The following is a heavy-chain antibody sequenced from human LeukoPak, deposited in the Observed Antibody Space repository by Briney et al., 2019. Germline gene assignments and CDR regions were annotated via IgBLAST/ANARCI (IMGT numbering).Heavy chain of an antibody. CDR1: GYSISSGYY. CDR3: ARSRAGSYDY. CDR2: IYHSGST. V-gene: IGHV4-38-2*02. J-gene: IGHJ4*02. D-gene: IGHD1-26*01. Sequence: TSXXLSLTCTVSGYSISSGYYWGWIRPPPGKGLEWIGSIYHSGSTYYNPSLKSRVTISVDTSKNQFSLKLSSVTAADTAVYYCARSRAGSYDYWGQGTLVTVSS.